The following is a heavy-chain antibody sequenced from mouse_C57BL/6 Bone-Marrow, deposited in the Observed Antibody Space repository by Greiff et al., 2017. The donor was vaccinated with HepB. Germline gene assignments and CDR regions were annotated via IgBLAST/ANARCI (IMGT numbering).Heavy chain of an antibody. V-gene: IGHV1-69*01. Sequence: QVQLQQPGAELVMPGASVKLSCKASGYTFTSYWMHWVKQRPGQGLEWIGEIDPSDSYTNYNQKFKGKSTLTVDKSSSTAYMQLSSLTSEDSAVYYCARSPYYYGSRRDYWGQGTTLTVSS. CDR2: IDPSDSYT. D-gene: IGHD1-1*01. CDR3: ARSPYYYGSRRDY. J-gene: IGHJ2*01. CDR1: GYTFTSYW.